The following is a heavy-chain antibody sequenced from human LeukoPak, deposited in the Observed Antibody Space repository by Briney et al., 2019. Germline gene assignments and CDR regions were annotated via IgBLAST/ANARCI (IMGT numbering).Heavy chain of an antibody. J-gene: IGHJ4*02. CDR1: GYSFTSYW. CDR2: IDPSDSYT. V-gene: IGHV5-10-1*01. CDR3: ARDDYGDSQFDY. Sequence: PGESLNISCKGSGYSFTSYWISWVRQMPGKGLEWMGRIDPSDSYTNYSPSFQGHVTISADKSISTAYLQWSSLKASDTAMYYCARDDYGDSQFDYWGQGTLVTVSS. D-gene: IGHD4-17*01.